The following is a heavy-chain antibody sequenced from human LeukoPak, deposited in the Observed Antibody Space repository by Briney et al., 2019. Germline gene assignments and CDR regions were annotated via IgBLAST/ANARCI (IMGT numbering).Heavy chain of an antibody. CDR2: ISSSGGTT. J-gene: IGHJ2*01. CDR3: ARDRGGSSAYWYFDL. V-gene: IGHV3-48*03. D-gene: IGHD3-16*01. CDR1: GFSFSTYD. Sequence: GGSLRLSCAASGFSFSTYDMNWVRQAPGKWLEWVSYISSSGGTTYYADFVNGRFTISRDNAKNSLYLQMNSLRAEDTAAYYCARDRGGSSAYWYFDLWGRGTLVSVSS.